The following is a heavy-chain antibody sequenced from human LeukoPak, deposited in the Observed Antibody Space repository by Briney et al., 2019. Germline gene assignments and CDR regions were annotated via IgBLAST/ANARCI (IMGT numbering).Heavy chain of an antibody. CDR2: IGKDGSAK. Sequence: PGGSLRLSCAASGFPFSSYWMGWFRQAPGKGLEWVANIGKDGSAKNYVDSMKGRFTISRDNAKNTVYLQMNSLRADDTAIYYCVRDRDYYAVDYWGQGTLVTVST. CDR3: VRDRDYYAVDY. V-gene: IGHV3-7*01. D-gene: IGHD3-22*01. CDR1: GFPFSSYW. J-gene: IGHJ4*02.